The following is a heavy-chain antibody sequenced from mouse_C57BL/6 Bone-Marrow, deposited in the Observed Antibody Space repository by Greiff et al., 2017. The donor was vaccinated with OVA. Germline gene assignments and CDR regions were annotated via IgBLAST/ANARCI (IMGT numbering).Heavy chain of an antibody. Sequence: EVMLVESGGGLVQPGGSLKLSCAASGFTFSDYGMAWVRQAPRKGPEWVAFISNLAYSIYYADTVTGRFTFSRENAKNTLYLEMSSLRSEDTAMYYCAREGRYWYFDVWGTGTTVTVSS. J-gene: IGHJ1*03. V-gene: IGHV5-15*01. CDR2: ISNLAYSI. CDR1: GFTFSDYG. D-gene: IGHD3-3*01. CDR3: AREGRYWYFDV.